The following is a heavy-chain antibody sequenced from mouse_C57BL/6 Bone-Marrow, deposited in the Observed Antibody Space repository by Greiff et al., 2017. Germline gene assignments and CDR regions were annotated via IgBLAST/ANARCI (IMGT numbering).Heavy chain of an antibody. CDR3: ARDYGSSPWFAY. CDR2: IHPNSGST. D-gene: IGHD1-1*01. Sequence: QVQLQQPGAELVKPGASVKLSCKASGYTFTSYWMHWVKQRPGQGLEWIGMIHPNSGSTNYNEKLKSKATRTVDKSSNTAYMQLSSLTSEDSAVYYCARDYGSSPWFAYWGQGTLVTVSA. CDR1: GYTFTSYW. J-gene: IGHJ3*01. V-gene: IGHV1-64*01.